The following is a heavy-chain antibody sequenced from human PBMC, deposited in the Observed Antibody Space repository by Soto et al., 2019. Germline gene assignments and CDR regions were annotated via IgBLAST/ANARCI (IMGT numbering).Heavy chain of an antibody. CDR1: GGSFSSYY. V-gene: IGHV4-34*01. CDR3: ARGLAVARN. CDR2: INHSGST. D-gene: IGHD6-19*01. J-gene: IGHJ4*02. Sequence: SETLSLTCAVYGGSFSSYYCSWIRQPPGKGLEWIGEINHSGSTNYNPSLKSRVTISVDTSKNQFSLKLSSVTAADTAVYYCARGLAVARNWGQGTLVTVSS.